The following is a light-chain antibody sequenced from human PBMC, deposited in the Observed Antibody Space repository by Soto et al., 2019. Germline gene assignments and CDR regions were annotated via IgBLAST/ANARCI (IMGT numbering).Light chain of an antibody. J-gene: IGKJ1*01. V-gene: IGKV1-5*01. CDR3: QHCDTSWP. Sequence: DIQMTQSPSSLSVSVRDRVTITCRASRNIERWLAWYQQKPGKPPKLLILNASTLGSGVPSRFSGSGSGIEFTLTISGLQPDDFATYYCQHCDTSWPFGQGTKVAIK. CDR2: NAS. CDR1: RNIERW.